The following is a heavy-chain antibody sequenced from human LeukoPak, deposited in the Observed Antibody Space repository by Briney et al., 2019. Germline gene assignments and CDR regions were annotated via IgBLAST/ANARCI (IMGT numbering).Heavy chain of an antibody. Sequence: SVKVSFKASGGTFSSYAISWVRQAPGQGLEWMGRIIPILGIANYAQKFQGRVTITADKSTSTAYMELSSLRSEDTAVYYCARDAAYLPYYGSGSYYNEYDYWGQGTLVTVSS. CDR2: IIPILGIA. D-gene: IGHD3-10*01. J-gene: IGHJ4*02. CDR1: GGTFSSYA. V-gene: IGHV1-69*04. CDR3: ARDAAYLPYYGSGSYYNEYDY.